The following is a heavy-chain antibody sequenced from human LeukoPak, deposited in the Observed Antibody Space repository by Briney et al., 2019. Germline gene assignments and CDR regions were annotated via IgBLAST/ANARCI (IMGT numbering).Heavy chain of an antibody. Sequence: PGGSLRLSCAASGFTFSSYAMSWVRQAPGKGLEWVSAISGSGGRTYYADSVKGRFTISRDNSKNTLYLQMNSLRAEDTVVYYCAKAANYYGSGWGAFDIWGQGTMVTVSS. CDR3: AKAANYYGSGWGAFDI. D-gene: IGHD3-10*01. J-gene: IGHJ3*02. CDR1: GFTFSSYA. V-gene: IGHV3-23*01. CDR2: ISGSGGRT.